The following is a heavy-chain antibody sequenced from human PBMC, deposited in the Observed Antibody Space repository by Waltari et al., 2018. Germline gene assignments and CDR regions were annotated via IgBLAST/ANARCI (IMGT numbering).Heavy chain of an antibody. CDR3: ARGPTTIFGVVTSTGWFDP. D-gene: IGHD3-3*01. CDR2: MNPNSGNT. Sequence: GLEWMGWMNPNSGNTGYAQKFQGRVTMTRNTSISTAYMELSSLRSEDTAVYYCARGPTTIFGVVTSTGWFDPWGQGTLVTVSS. J-gene: IGHJ5*02. V-gene: IGHV1-8*01.